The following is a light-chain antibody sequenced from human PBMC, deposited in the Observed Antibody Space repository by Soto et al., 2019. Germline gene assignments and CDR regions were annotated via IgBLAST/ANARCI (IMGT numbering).Light chain of an antibody. CDR3: CSYAGSSTYV. J-gene: IGLJ1*01. CDR2: EVS. Sequence: QPVLNKPASVTGSLGQSLRITRKRTSRDVGSYNLVSWYQQHPGKAPKLMIYEVSKRPSRVSNRFSGSKSGNTASLTISGLQAEDEADYYCCSYAGSSTYVFGTGTKVTVL. V-gene: IGLV2-23*02. CDR1: SRDVGSYNL.